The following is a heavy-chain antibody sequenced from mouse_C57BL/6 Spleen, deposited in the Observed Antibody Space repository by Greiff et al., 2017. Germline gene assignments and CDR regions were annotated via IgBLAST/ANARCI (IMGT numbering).Heavy chain of an antibody. J-gene: IGHJ3*01. CDR3: ARWGYYGNGFAY. V-gene: IGHV1-82*01. CDR1: GYAFSSSW. Sequence: QVQLQQSGPELVKPGASVKISCKASGYAFSSSWMNWVKQRPGKGLEWIGRIYPGDGDTNYNGKFKGKATLTADKSSSTAYMQLSSLTSEDSAVYFCARWGYYGNGFAYWGQGTLVTVSA. D-gene: IGHD2-1*01. CDR2: IYPGDGDT.